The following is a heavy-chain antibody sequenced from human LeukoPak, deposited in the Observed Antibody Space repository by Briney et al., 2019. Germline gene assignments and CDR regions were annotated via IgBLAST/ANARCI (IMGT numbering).Heavy chain of an antibody. CDR1: GFTFSTYW. V-gene: IGHV3-7*01. Sequence: GGSLRLSCSASGFTFSTYWMTWVRQAPGKGLEWVANITKDGSDRYYVDSVKGRFTISRDNAKNTLYLQMNSLRAEDTAVYYCARGAHVLMVYAPFDYWGQGTLVTVSS. CDR2: ITKDGSDR. CDR3: ARGAHVLMVYAPFDY. J-gene: IGHJ4*02. D-gene: IGHD2-8*01.